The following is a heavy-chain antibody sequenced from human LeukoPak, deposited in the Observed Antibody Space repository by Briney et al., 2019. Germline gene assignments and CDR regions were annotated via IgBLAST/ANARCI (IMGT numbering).Heavy chain of an antibody. CDR2: ISSNGGST. V-gene: IGHV3-64*01. Sequence: PGGSLRLSCAASGFTFSSYAMHWVRQAPGKGLEYVSAISSNGGSTYYANSVKGRFTIPRDNSKNPLYLQMGSLRAEDMAVYYCARVQWAYYDSSGYSHWGQGTLVTVSS. CDR1: GFTFSSYA. CDR3: ARVQWAYYDSSGYSH. D-gene: IGHD3-22*01. J-gene: IGHJ4*02.